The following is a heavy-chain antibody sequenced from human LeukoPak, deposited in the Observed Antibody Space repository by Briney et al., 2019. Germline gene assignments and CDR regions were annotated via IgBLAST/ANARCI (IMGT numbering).Heavy chain of an antibody. CDR3: ASDRCSSTSCYPPSDY. CDR2: ISPIFGTA. J-gene: IGHJ4*02. CDR1: GGTFSSYA. D-gene: IGHD2-2*01. V-gene: IGHV1-69*06. Sequence: ASVKVSCKASGGTFSSYAISWVRQAPGQGLEWMGGISPIFGTANYAQKFQGRVTITADKSTSTAYMEMSSMRSEDTAVYYCASDRCSSTSCYPPSDYWGQGTLVTVSS.